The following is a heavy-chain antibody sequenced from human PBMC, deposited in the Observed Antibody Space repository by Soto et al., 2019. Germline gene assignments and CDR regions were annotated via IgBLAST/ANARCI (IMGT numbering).Heavy chain of an antibody. D-gene: IGHD3-9*01. CDR3: AREYYDILTGYYKGLGYFDY. CDR2: INPSGGST. V-gene: IGHV1-46*01. Sequence: ASVKVSCKASGYTFTSYYTHWVRQAPGQGLEWMGIINPSGGSTSYAQKFQGRVTMTRDTSTSTVYMELSSLRSEDTAVYYCAREYYDILTGYYKGLGYFDYWGQGTLVTVSS. J-gene: IGHJ4*02. CDR1: GYTFTSYY.